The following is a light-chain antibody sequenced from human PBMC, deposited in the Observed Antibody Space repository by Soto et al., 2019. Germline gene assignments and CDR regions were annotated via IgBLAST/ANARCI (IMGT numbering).Light chain of an antibody. CDR3: QQYKSYLM. J-gene: IGKJ1*01. CDR2: DAS. V-gene: IGKV1-5*01. CDR1: QNIDDY. Sequence: DIQMTQSPSTLSASVGDRVTITCRASQNIDDYLAWSQQKPGKAPKLLIYDASNLQSGVPSRFSGSGSGTEVPLIISSLQPDDFATYDWQQYKSYLMFGLGTKVEI.